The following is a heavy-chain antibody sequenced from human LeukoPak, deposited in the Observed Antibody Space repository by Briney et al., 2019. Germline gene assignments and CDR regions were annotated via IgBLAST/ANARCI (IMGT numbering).Heavy chain of an antibody. CDR2: FDPEDGET. CDR1: GYTLTELS. CDR3: ATTYGDYVGAAFDI. D-gene: IGHD4-17*01. V-gene: IGHV1-24*01. J-gene: IGHJ3*02. Sequence: ASVKVSCXVSGYTLTELSMHWVRQAPGKGLEWMGGFDPEDGETIYAQKFQGRVTMTEDTSTDTAYMELSSLRSEDTAVYYCATTYGDYVGAAFDIWGQGTMVTVSS.